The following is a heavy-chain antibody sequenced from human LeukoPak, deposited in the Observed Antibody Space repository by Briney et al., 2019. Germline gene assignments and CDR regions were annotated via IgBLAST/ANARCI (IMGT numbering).Heavy chain of an antibody. CDR3: TREAEDLPGVITFLY. V-gene: IGHV1-18*01. J-gene: IGHJ4*02. Sequence: ASVKVSCKASGYSFTDYGVSWVRQAPGQGLEWMGWISPYTGNTDYPRDLRGRVAMTADTSTSTVYMELKSLRSDDTAFYYCTREAEDLPGVITFLYWGQGTPVTVSS. CDR1: GYSFTDYG. CDR2: ISPYTGNT. D-gene: IGHD3-22*01.